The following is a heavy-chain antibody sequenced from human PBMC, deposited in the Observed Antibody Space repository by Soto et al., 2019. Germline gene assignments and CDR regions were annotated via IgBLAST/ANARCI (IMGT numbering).Heavy chain of an antibody. CDR1: GYTFTSYD. V-gene: IGHV1-8*01. CDR3: ARSFNDYGDAFDS. D-gene: IGHD4-17*01. CDR2: MNPNSGNT. J-gene: IGHJ3*02. Sequence: ASVKVSCKASGYTFTSYDINWVRQATGQGLEWMGWMNPNSGNTGYAQKFQGRVTMTRNTSISTAYMELSSLRSEDTAVYYCARSFNDYGDAFDSWGQGTMVTVSS.